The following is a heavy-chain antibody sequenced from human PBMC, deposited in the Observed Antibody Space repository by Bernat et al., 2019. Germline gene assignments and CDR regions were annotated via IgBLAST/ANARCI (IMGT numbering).Heavy chain of an antibody. Sequence: QVQLVESGGGVVQPGRSLRLSCAASGFTFSSYGMHWVRQAPGKGPEWVAVISYEGSNKYYADSVKGRFTISRDNSKNTLYLQMNSLRAEDTAVYYCARDGARVVPAAIPVSVDYWGQGTLVTVSP. CDR3: ARDGARVVPAAIPVSVDY. CDR1: GFTFSSYG. J-gene: IGHJ4*02. CDR2: ISYEGSNK. V-gene: IGHV3-30*06. D-gene: IGHD2-2*02.